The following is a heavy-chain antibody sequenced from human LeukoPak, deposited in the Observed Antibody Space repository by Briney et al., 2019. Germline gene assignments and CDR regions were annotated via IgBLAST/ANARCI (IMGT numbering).Heavy chain of an antibody. J-gene: IGHJ4*02. V-gene: IGHV3-23*01. CDR1: GFTFSSYA. CDR3: AKDPPQKLRYFDYFDY. CDR2: ISGSGGRT. Sequence: PGGSLRLSCAASGFTFSSYAMSWVRQAPGKVLEWVAAISGSGGRTYYADSVKGRFTISRDNSKNTLYLQMNSLRAEDTAVYYCAKDPPQKLRYFDYFDYWGQGTLVTVSS. D-gene: IGHD3-9*01.